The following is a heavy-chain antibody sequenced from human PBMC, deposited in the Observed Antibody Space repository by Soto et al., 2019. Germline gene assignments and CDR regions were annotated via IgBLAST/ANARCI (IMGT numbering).Heavy chain of an antibody. J-gene: IGHJ4*02. CDR2: ISYDGSNK. Sequence: GGSLRLSCAASGFTFSSYGMHWVRQAPGKGLEWVAVISYDGSNKYYADSVKGRFTISRDNSKNTLYLQMNSLRAEDTAVYYCAKDRAVWGSYFQNWGQGTLVTVSS. CDR1: GFTFSSYG. CDR3: AKDRAVWGSYFQN. V-gene: IGHV3-30*18. D-gene: IGHD3-16*01.